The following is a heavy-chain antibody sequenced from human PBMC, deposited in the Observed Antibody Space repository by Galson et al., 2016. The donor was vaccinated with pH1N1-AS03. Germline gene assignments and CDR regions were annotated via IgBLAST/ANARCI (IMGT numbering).Heavy chain of an antibody. V-gene: IGHV1-2*04. Sequence: SVKVSCKASGYTFTGFSINWVRQAPGQGLEWIGWINPNNGVTNYAQKFQAWVTMTGDTSISTAYLELYGLKSDDTAVYYCARDPRGPCSSATCATTYYFGMDVWGQGTTVIVSS. CDR3: ARDPRGPCSSATCATTYYFGMDV. CDR1: GYTFTGFS. D-gene: IGHD1-26*01. J-gene: IGHJ6*02. CDR2: INPNNGVT.